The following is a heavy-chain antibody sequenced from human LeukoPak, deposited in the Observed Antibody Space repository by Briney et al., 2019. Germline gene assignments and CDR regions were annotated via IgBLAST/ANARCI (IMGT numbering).Heavy chain of an antibody. CDR2: ISGSGGST. CDR1: GITLSNYG. J-gene: IGHJ4*02. V-gene: IGHV3-23*01. Sequence: GGSLRLSCAVSGITLSNYGMSWVRQAPGKGLEWVAGISGSGGSTYYADSVKGRFTISRDNPKNTLYLQMNSLRAEDTAVYFCAKRGVVIRVVLVGFHKEAYYFDSWGQGALVTVSS. CDR3: AKRGVVIRVVLVGFHKEAYYFDS. D-gene: IGHD3-10*01.